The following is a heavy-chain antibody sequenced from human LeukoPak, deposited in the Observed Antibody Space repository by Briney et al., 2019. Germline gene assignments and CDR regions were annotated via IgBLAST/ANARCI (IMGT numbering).Heavy chain of an antibody. CDR3: ARALGYCSSGVCHFDY. D-gene: IGHD2-8*01. CDR2: IYSSGST. CDR1: GGSISNYY. J-gene: IGHJ4*02. V-gene: IGHV4-4*07. Sequence: SETLSLTCTVSGGSISNYYWSWNRQPAGKGLEWIGRIYSSGSTSYNPSLKSRVTMSVDTSKNQFSLKLSSVTAADTAVYYCARALGYCSSGVCHFDYWGQGTLVTVSS.